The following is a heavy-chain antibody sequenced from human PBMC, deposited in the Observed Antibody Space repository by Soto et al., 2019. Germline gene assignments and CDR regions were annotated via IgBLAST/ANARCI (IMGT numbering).Heavy chain of an antibody. D-gene: IGHD5-18*01. CDR2: ISSSSSTI. CDR3: ARDHTAIWNYYYYGMGV. J-gene: IGHJ6*02. Sequence: GGSLRLSCAASGFTFSSYSMNWVRQAPGKGLEWVSYISSSSSTIYYADSVKGRFTISRDNAKNSLYLQMNSVRDEDTAVYYCARDHTAIWNYYYYGMGVWGQGTTVTVSS. V-gene: IGHV3-48*02. CDR1: GFTFSSYS.